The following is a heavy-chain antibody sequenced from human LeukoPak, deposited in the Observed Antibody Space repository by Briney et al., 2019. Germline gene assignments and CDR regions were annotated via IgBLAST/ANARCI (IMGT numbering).Heavy chain of an antibody. CDR2: TIPIFGTA. Sequence: SGVTVTRTSSGGTFTCYASSLVRQAPAQGLAWVGGTIPIFGTANYAQKFQGRVTITTDESTSTAYMELSSLRSEDTAVYYCARGVVRGVITPNYYMDVWGKGTTVTVSS. CDR1: GGTFTCYA. D-gene: IGHD3-10*01. J-gene: IGHJ6*03. V-gene: IGHV1-69*05. CDR3: ARGVVRGVITPNYYMDV.